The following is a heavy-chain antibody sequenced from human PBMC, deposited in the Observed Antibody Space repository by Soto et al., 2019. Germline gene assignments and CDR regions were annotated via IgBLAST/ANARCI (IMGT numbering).Heavy chain of an antibody. D-gene: IGHD3-10*01. CDR2: INHSGST. CDR1: GGSFSGYY. Sequence: SETLSLTCAVYGGSFSGYYWSWIRQPPGKGLEWIGEINHSGSTNYNPSLKSRVTISVDTSKNQFSPKLSSVTAADTAVYYCARDGKVMVRGVNVLYYYYGIDVWGQGTTVTVSS. CDR3: ARDGKVMVRGVNVLYYYYGIDV. J-gene: IGHJ6*02. V-gene: IGHV4-34*01.